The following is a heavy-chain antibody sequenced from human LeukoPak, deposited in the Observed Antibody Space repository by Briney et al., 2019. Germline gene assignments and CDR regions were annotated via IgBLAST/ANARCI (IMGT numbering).Heavy chain of an antibody. CDR1: GGSISSDY. CDR2: IQNSAIYRAKI. CDR3: ARLSSTLYYSMDV. Sequence: SETLSLTCTVSGGSISSDYWQWIRQPPGKGLEWVGYIQNSAIYRAKIKSSPSLQSRVSLSIDTSKNQVSLTVNSVTAADTAVYYCARLSSTLYYSMDVWGPGTAVTVSS. J-gene: IGHJ6*02. V-gene: IGHV4-59*08. D-gene: IGHD6-6*01.